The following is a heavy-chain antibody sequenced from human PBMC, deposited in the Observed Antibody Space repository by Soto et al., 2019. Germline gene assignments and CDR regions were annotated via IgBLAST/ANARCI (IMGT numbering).Heavy chain of an antibody. CDR2: IIPILGIA. Sequence: QVQLVQSGAEVKKPGSSVKVSCKASGGTFSSYTISWVRQAPGQGLEWMGRIIPILGIANYAQKFQGRVTITADKSTITAYMELSSLRSEDTAVYYCARDRGGGGENYWGQGTLVTVSS. CDR3: ARDRGGGGENY. J-gene: IGHJ4*02. D-gene: IGHD3-10*01. CDR1: GGTFSSYT. V-gene: IGHV1-69*08.